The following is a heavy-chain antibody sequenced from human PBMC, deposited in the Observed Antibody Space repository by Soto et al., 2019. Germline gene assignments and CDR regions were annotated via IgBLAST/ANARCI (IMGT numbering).Heavy chain of an antibody. CDR1: GGSISSYY. CDR2: IYYSGST. Sequence: ETLSLTCTFSGGSISSYYWSWIRQPPGKGLEWIGYIYYSGSTNYNPSLKSRVTISVDTSKNQFSLKLSSVTAADTAVYYCARCIAAAGTWWFDPWGQGTLVTVSS. V-gene: IGHV4-59*01. D-gene: IGHD6-13*01. J-gene: IGHJ5*02. CDR3: ARCIAAAGTWWFDP.